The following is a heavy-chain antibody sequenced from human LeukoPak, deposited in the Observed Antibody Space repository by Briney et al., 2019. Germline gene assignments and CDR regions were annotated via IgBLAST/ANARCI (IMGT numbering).Heavy chain of an antibody. J-gene: IGHJ4*02. CDR2: IYSGGST. CDR1: GFTFSSYS. Sequence: GGSLRLSCAASGFTFSSYSMNWVRQAPGKGLEWVSVIYSGGSTYYADSVKGRFTISRDNSKNTLYLQMNSLRAEDTAVYYCARAHYYGSGSFYTFSYYFDYWGQGTLVTVSS. D-gene: IGHD3-10*01. V-gene: IGHV3-66*01. CDR3: ARAHYYGSGSFYTFSYYFDY.